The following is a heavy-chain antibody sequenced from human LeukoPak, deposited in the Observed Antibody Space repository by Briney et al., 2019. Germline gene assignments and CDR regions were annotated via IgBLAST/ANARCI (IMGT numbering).Heavy chain of an antibody. V-gene: IGHV3-23*01. D-gene: IGHD2-21*02. J-gene: IGHJ4*02. Sequence: PGGSLRLSCAASGFTFSAYAMTWVRQAPGRGLEWVSMFGGGGSDIQYADSVKGRFTISRDNSKNTVYLQMDSLRADDTAVYYCAKYCGGDCFRNFDSWGQGTLVNVSS. CDR2: FGGGGSDI. CDR3: AKYCGGDCFRNFDS. CDR1: GFTFSAYA.